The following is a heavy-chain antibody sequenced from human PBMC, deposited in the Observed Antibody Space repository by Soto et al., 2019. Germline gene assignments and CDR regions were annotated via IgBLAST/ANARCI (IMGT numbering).Heavy chain of an antibody. CDR3: ARMDFVVVPATIRD. J-gene: IGHJ4*02. D-gene: IGHD2-2*02. Sequence: PSETLSLTCTVSGGSIRSGDYYWSWIRQPPGKGLEWIGNIYHRGSPNYDPSLKSRVSISVDTSKNQFSLKLTSVTAADTAVYYCARMDFVVVPATIRDWGQGTQVTVSS. CDR1: GGSIRSGDYY. V-gene: IGHV4-30-4*01. CDR2: IYHRGSP.